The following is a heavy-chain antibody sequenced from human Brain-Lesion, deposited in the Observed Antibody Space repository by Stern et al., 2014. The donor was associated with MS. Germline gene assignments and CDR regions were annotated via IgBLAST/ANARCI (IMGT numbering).Heavy chain of an antibody. V-gene: IGHV1-46*04. D-gene: IGHD1-14*01. CDR2: INPSGGST. J-gene: IGHJ3*02. Sequence: VQLVESGAEVKKSGASVKVSCKASGYTFTSYYMHWVRQAPGQGLEWMGIINPSGGSTRYDKRMQGSVTITRDNYTRTVYWELSSLRSEDTAVYYCARDRFKGITTPDAFYIWRQGTMVTVSS. CDR3: ARDRFKGITTPDAFYI. CDR1: GYTFTSYY.